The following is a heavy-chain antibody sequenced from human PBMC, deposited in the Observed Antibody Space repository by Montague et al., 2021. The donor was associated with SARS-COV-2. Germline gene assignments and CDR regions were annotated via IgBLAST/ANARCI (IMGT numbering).Heavy chain of an antibody. CDR1: GGSISSSNYF. CDR3: ARDLGKGFAVYETEGGFDY. D-gene: IGHD5/OR15-5a*01. CDR2: IYFDGST. J-gene: IGHJ4*02. Sequence: SETLSLTCTVSGGSISSSNYFWGWIRQSPGKGLEWIGSIYFDGSTYYNPSLKSRVTISVDAPKNQFSLKLNSVTAADTAVYWCARDLGKGFAVYETEGGFDYWGQGTLVSVSS. V-gene: IGHV4-39*07.